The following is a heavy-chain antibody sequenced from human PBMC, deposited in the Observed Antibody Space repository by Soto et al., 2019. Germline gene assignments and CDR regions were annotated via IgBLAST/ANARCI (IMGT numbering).Heavy chain of an antibody. CDR2: ISAYNGNT. J-gene: IGHJ4*02. D-gene: IGHD2-15*01. CDR1: GYTFTSYC. Sequence: SVNVSCKSSGYTFTSYCISWVRQAPGQGLECMGWISAYNGNTNYAQKLQGRVTMTTDTSTSTAYMELRSLRSDDTAVYYCARVKGSFVVVPMYYFDYWGQGTLVTVSS. CDR3: ARVKGSFVVVPMYYFDY. V-gene: IGHV1-18*04.